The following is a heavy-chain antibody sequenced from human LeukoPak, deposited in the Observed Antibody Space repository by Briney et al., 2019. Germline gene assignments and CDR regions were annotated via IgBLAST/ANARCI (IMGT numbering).Heavy chain of an antibody. V-gene: IGHV3-53*01. CDR2: IYSGGST. CDR3: AKDLAYGEYFDY. Sequence: GGSLRLSCAASGFTVSSNYMSWVRQAPGKGLEWVSVIYSGGSTYYADSVKGRFTISRDNSKNTLYLQMNSLRAEDTAVYYCAKDLAYGEYFDYWGQGTLVTVSS. D-gene: IGHD4-17*01. J-gene: IGHJ4*02. CDR1: GFTVSSNY.